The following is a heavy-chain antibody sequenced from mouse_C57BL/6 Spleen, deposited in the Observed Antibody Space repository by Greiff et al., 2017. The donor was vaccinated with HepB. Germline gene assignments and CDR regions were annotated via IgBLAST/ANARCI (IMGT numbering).Heavy chain of an antibody. D-gene: IGHD1-1*01. Sequence: QVQLQQPGAELVKPGASVKLSCKASGYTFTSYWMHWVKQRPGQGLEWIGMIHPNSGSTNYNEKFKSKATLTVDNSSSTAYMQRSSLTSEDSAVYYCADYYGSSWGYFDVWGTGTTGTVSS. V-gene: IGHV1-64*01. J-gene: IGHJ1*03. CDR1: GYTFTSYW. CDR3: ADYYGSSWGYFDV. CDR2: IHPNSGST.